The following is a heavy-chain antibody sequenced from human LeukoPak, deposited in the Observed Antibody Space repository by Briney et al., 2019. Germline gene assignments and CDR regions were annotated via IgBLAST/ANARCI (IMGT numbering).Heavy chain of an antibody. Sequence: PSETLSLTCAVYGGSFSGYYWSWIRQPPGKGLEWLGEINHSGSTNYNPSLKSRVTISVDTSKNQFSLKLSSVTAADTAVYYCARVYGDSVYYYGMDVWGQGTTVTVSS. CDR2: INHSGST. CDR1: GGSFSGYY. CDR3: ARVYGDSVYYYGMDV. V-gene: IGHV4-34*01. D-gene: IGHD4-17*01. J-gene: IGHJ6*02.